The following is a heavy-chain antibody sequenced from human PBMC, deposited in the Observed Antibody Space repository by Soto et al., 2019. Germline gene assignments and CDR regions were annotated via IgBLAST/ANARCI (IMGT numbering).Heavy chain of an antibody. CDR3: ARYGYSVYYFDY. D-gene: IGHD3-22*01. CDR2: INPNSGGT. Sequence: SVKVSCEASGYTFIGYYMHWVRQSPGQGLEWMGWINPNSGGTNYAQKFQGRVTMTRDTSISTAYMELSRLRSDDTAVYYCARYGYSVYYFDYWGQGTLVIVSS. J-gene: IGHJ4*02. CDR1: GYTFIGYY. V-gene: IGHV1-2*02.